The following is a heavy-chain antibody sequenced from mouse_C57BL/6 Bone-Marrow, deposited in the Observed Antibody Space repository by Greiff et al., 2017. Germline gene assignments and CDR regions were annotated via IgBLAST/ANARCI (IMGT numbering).Heavy chain of an antibody. CDR1: GYTFTEYT. D-gene: IGHD1-1*01. CDR2: FYPGSGSI. V-gene: IGHV1-62-2*01. Sequence: QVQLQQSGAELVKPGASVKLSCKASGYTFTEYTIHWVKQRSGQGLEWIGWFYPGSGSIKYNEKFKDKATLTADKSSSTVYMELSRLTSEDSAVYFCARHEEVSYYYGSSWYFDVWGTGTTVTVSS. CDR3: ARHEEVSYYYGSSWYFDV. J-gene: IGHJ1*03.